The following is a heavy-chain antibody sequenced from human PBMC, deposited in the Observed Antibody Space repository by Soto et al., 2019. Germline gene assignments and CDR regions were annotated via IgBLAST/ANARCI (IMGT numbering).Heavy chain of an antibody. CDR2: ITSSDVT. D-gene: IGHD2-2*01. V-gene: IGHV3-48*01. J-gene: IGHJ4*02. CDR1: GFTFSTHS. CDR3: VGEVGFQLIY. Sequence: EVQLVESGGGLVQPGGSLRLSCAASGFTFSTHSMNWVHQAPGKGLEWISYITSSDVTMYADSVKGRFTISRDNAKNSLYLQMNSLRGEDTAVYFCVGEVGFQLIYWGQGTLVTVSS.